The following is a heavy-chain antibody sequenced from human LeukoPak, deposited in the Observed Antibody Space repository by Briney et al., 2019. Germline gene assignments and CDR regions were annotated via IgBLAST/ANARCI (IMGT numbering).Heavy chain of an antibody. V-gene: IGHV4-34*01. J-gene: IGHJ5*02. CDR1: GGSFSGYY. CDR3: ARHPYSSSLDP. CDR2: INHSGST. D-gene: IGHD6-13*01. Sequence: PSETLSLTCAVYGGSFSGYYWSWIRQPPGKGLEWIGEINHSGSTNYNPSLKSRVTISVDTSKNQFSLKLSSVTAADTAVYYCARHPYSSSLDPWGQGTLVTAAS.